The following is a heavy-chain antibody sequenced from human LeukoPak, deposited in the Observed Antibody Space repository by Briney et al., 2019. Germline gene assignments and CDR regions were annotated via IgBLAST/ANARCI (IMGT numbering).Heavy chain of an antibody. V-gene: IGHV4-34*01. Sequence: SETLSLTCAVYGGSFSGYYWSWIRQPPGKGLEWIGEINHSGSTNYNPSLKSRVTISVDTSKNQFSLKLSSVTAADTAVHYCARGWGSWYFDYWGQGTLVTVSS. J-gene: IGHJ4*02. CDR3: ARGWGSWYFDY. CDR1: GGSFSGYY. CDR2: INHSGST. D-gene: IGHD2-15*01.